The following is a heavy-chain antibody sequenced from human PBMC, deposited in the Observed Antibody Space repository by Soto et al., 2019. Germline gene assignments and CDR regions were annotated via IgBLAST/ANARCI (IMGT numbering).Heavy chain of an antibody. CDR3: ARTQEVLLWFGENGMDV. CDR2: IKQDGSEK. D-gene: IGHD3-10*01. V-gene: IGHV3-7*04. Sequence: EVQLVESGGGLVQPGGSLRLSCAASGFTFSSYWMSWVRQAPGKGLEWVANIKQDGSEKYYVDSVKGRFTISRDNAKNSLYLQMNSLRAEDTAVYYCARTQEVLLWFGENGMDVWGQGTTVTVSS. J-gene: IGHJ6*02. CDR1: GFTFSSYW.